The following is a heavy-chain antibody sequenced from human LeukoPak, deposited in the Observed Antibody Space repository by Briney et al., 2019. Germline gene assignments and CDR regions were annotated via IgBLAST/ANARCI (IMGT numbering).Heavy chain of an antibody. CDR2: IYYSGST. J-gene: IGHJ3*01. Sequence: PSETLSLTCTVSGGSISSYYWSWIRQPPGKGLEWIGYIYYSGSTNYNPSLKSRVTISVDTSTNQFSLKLTSVTAADTALYYCARGLRYDNSDSGAFWGQGTVVTVSS. D-gene: IGHD3-22*01. V-gene: IGHV4-59*12. CDR3: ARGLRYDNSDSGAF. CDR1: GGSISSYY.